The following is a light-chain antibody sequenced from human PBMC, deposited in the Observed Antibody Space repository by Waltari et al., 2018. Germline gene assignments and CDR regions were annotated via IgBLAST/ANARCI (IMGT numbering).Light chain of an antibody. CDR3: QQYYSRRT. Sequence: IVMTQSPDSLAVSLGERATINCKSSQSILYNSNDKNYLAWYQQKPGQPPKLLIYWASTRESGVPDRFSGNGSGTDFTLTISSLQAEYVAVYYCQQYYSRRTFGQGTKVEI. CDR2: WAS. J-gene: IGKJ1*01. V-gene: IGKV4-1*01. CDR1: QSILYNSNDKNY.